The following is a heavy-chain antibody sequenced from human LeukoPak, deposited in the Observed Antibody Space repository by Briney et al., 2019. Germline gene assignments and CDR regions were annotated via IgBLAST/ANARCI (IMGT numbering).Heavy chain of an antibody. V-gene: IGHV1-18*01. CDR3: ARDLYGDYATNFDL. D-gene: IGHD4-17*01. CDR1: GYTFTSYG. Sequence: GASVKLSCTASGYTFTSYGISWVRQAPGQGLEWMGCISAYSGNTNYAEKLQGRVTMTTDTSTNTLYLELKSLRAEDTAVYYCARDLYGDYATNFDLWGQGTRVTVFS. CDR2: ISAYSGNT. J-gene: IGHJ4*02.